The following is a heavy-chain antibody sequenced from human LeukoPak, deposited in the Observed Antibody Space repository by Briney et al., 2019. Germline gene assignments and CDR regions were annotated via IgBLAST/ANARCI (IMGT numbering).Heavy chain of an antibody. J-gene: IGHJ4*02. Sequence: ASVKVSCKASGYTFTSYGIGWVRQAPGQGLEWMGWISAYNGNTNYAQKLQGRVTMTTDTSTSTAYMELRSLRSDDTAVYYCARDIDQGIAARPGDYWGQGTLVTVSS. CDR1: GYTFTSYG. CDR3: ARDIDQGIAARPGDY. V-gene: IGHV1-18*01. CDR2: ISAYNGNT. D-gene: IGHD6-6*01.